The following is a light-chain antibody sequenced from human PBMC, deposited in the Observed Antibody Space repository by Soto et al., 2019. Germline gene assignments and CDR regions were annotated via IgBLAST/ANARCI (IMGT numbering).Light chain of an antibody. CDR1: QSVRSRF. CDR3: QQYDNSRNIT. V-gene: IGKV3D-20*01. Sequence: EIVLTQSPATLSLSPGERATLSCGASQSVRSRFLAWYQQKPGLAPRLLIYDASRRATGVPHRFSGTGSGTDFTLTISRLEPEDFAVYYCQQYDNSRNITFGGGTKVDIK. J-gene: IGKJ4*01. CDR2: DAS.